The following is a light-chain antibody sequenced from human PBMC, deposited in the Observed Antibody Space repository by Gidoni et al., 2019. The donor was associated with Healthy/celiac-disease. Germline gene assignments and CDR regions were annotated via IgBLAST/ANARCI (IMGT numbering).Light chain of an antibody. J-gene: IGKJ2*01. CDR1: QSVLYSSNNKNY. Sequence: DILMTPSPDSLAVALGERATINCKSSQSVLYSSNNKNYLAWYQQKPGQPPKLLIYWASTRESGVPDRFSGSGSGTDFTLTISSLQAEDVAVYYCQQYYSTPQTFGQGTKLEIK. CDR2: WAS. V-gene: IGKV4-1*01. CDR3: QQYYSTPQT.